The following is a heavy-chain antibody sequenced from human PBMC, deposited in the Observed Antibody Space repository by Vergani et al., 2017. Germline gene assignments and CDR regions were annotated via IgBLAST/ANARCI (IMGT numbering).Heavy chain of an antibody. CDR1: GGTFSSYA. J-gene: IGHJ6*03. D-gene: IGHD6-6*01. CDR3: ARGLYSSSPDYYYYYYMDV. Sequence: QAQLVQSGAEVKKPGSSVKVSCKASGGTFSSYAISWVRQAPGQGLEWMGGIIPIFGTANYAQKFQGRVTITADESTSTAYMELSSLRSEDTAVYYCARGLYSSSPDYYYYYYMDVWGKGTTVTVSS. V-gene: IGHV1-69*01. CDR2: IIPIFGTA.